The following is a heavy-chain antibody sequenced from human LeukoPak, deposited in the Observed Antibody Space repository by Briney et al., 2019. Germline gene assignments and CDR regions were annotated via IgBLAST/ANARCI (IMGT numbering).Heavy chain of an antibody. D-gene: IGHD6-19*01. CDR1: GFTFSSYA. CDR3: AKAQGQWLATSFDY. J-gene: IGHJ4*02. Sequence: SGGSLRLSCAASGFTFSSYAMSWVRQAPGKGLEWVSAISGDGDSTYYADSVKGRFTISRDNFKNTLYLQMNSLRAEDTAVYYCAKAQGQWLATSFDYWGQGTLVTVSS. CDR2: ISGDGDST. V-gene: IGHV3-23*01.